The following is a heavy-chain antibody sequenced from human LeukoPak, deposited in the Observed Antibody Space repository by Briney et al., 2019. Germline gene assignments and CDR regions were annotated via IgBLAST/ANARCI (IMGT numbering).Heavy chain of an antibody. CDR3: ASQGPVGATPRFDY. D-gene: IGHD1-26*01. J-gene: IGHJ4*02. V-gene: IGHV4-39*07. CDR1: GGSISSSSYY. CDR2: IYYSGST. Sequence: SETLSLTCTVSGGSISSSSYYWGWIRQPPGKGLEWIGSIYYSGSTYYNPSLKSRVTISVDTSKNQFSLKLSSVTAADTAVYYCASQGPVGATPRFDYWGQGTLVTVSS.